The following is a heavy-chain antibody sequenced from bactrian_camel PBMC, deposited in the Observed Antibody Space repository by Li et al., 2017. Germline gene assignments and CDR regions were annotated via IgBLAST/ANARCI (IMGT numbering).Heavy chain of an antibody. D-gene: IGHD2*01. V-gene: IGHV3S40*01. Sequence: DVQLVESGGGSVQVGGSLRLSCVGSGFSWRKNCMGWFRQAPGKEREAVASLQGGRPYTYYTDSVKGRFTISRDDAKSTVYLQMDRLKSEDTALYYCATRVSSDCTFSTPDGCYSHRGQGTQVTVS. CDR2: LQGGRPYT. CDR1: GFSWRKNC. J-gene: IGHJ4*01.